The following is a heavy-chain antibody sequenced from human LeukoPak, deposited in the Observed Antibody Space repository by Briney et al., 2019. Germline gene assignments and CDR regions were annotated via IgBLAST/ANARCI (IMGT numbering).Heavy chain of an antibody. CDR3: ARDPGLDPYYYYYYMDV. CDR1: GFTFSSYA. J-gene: IGHJ6*03. Sequence: GGSLRLSCAASGFTFSSYAMSWVRQAPGKGLEYVSAISSNGGSTYYANSVKGRFTISRDNSKNTLYLQMGSLRAEDMAVYYCARDPGLDPYYYYYYMDVWGKGTTVTVSS. D-gene: IGHD6-19*01. V-gene: IGHV3-64*01. CDR2: ISSNGGST.